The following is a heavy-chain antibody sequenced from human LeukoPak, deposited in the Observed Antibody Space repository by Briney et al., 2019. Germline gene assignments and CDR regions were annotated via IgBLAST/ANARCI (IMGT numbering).Heavy chain of an antibody. Sequence: SVKVSCKASGGTFISYAISWVRQAPGQGLEWMGGIIPIFGTANYAQKFQGRVTITTDESTSTAYMELSSLRSEDTAVYYCARDRGTMIVGNWFDPWGQGTLVTVSS. CDR1: GGTFISYA. D-gene: IGHD3-22*01. CDR3: ARDRGTMIVGNWFDP. V-gene: IGHV1-69*05. J-gene: IGHJ5*02. CDR2: IIPIFGTA.